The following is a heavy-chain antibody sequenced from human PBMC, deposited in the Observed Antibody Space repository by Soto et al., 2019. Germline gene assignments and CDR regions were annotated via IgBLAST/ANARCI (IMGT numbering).Heavy chain of an antibody. V-gene: IGHV1-2*04. CDR3: ARTRENKDHYDY. Sequence: GTSVKVSCEASGYSFTGYYMHWVRQAPGQGLEWMGWINPNSGGTNYAQKFQGWVTMTRDTSISTAYMELSRLRSDDTAVYYCARTRENKDHYDYWGQGTLVTVSS. J-gene: IGHJ4*02. CDR2: INPNSGGT. CDR1: GYSFTGYY.